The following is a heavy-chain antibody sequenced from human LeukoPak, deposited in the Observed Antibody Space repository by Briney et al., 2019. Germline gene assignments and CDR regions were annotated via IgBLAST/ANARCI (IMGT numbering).Heavy chain of an antibody. V-gene: IGHV1-2*06. CDR1: GYTFTNYY. Sequence: AASVKVSCKASGYTFTNYYMHWVRQAPGQGLEWMGRINPNSGDTNSAQKFQGRVTMTRDTSISTAYMELSRLRSDDTAVYYCARENSFGSHSDYWGQGTLATVSS. CDR3: ARENSFGSHSDY. D-gene: IGHD1-26*01. CDR2: INPNSGDT. J-gene: IGHJ4*02.